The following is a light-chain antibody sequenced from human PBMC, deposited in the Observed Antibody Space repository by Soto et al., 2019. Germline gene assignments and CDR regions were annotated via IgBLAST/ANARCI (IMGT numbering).Light chain of an antibody. CDR1: SSDVGGYNY. V-gene: IGLV2-14*01. Sequence: QSALTQPASVSGSPGQSITISCTGTSSDVGGYNYVSWYQQHPGKAPKLMIYDVSNRPSGVSDRFSGSKSGNTASLTISGLQAEDEADYYCNSYTSSTTHVFGTGTQLTVL. J-gene: IGLJ1*01. CDR2: DVS. CDR3: NSYTSSTTHV.